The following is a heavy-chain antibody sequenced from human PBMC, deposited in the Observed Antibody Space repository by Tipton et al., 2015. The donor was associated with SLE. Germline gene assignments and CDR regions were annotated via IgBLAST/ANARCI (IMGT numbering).Heavy chain of an antibody. CDR1: GGSISSYY. D-gene: IGHD2-15*01. J-gene: IGHJ5*02. Sequence: TLSLTCTVSGGSISSYYWSWIRQPPGKGLEWIGYIYTSGSTNYNPSLKSRVTISVDTPKNQFSLKLSSVTAADTAVYYCARDVVGYCSGGSCSWFDPWGQGTLVTVSS. CDR2: IYTSGST. V-gene: IGHV4-4*08. CDR3: ARDVVGYCSGGSCSWFDP.